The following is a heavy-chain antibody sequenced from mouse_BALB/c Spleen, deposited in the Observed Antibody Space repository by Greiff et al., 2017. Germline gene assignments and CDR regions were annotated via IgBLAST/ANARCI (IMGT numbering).Heavy chain of an antibody. V-gene: IGHV3-2*02. CDR2: ISYSGST. Sequence: EVKLMESGPGLVKPSQSLSLTCTVTGYSITSDYAWNWIRQFPGNKLEWMGYISYSGSTSYNPSLKSRISITRDTSKNQFFLQLNSVTTEDTATYYCARALLRYPAWFAYWGQGTLVTVSA. CDR1: GYSITSDYA. CDR3: ARALLRYPAWFAY. J-gene: IGHJ3*01. D-gene: IGHD1-1*01.